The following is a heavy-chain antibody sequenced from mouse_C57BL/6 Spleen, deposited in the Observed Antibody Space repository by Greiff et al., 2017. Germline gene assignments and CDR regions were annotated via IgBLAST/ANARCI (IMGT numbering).Heavy chain of an antibody. J-gene: IGHJ2*01. CDR2: INPNNGGT. CDR3: ARRGSYGSSHY. Sequence: VQLKQSGPELVKPGASVKISCKASGYTFTDYYMNWVKQSHGKSLEWIGDINPNNGGTSYNQKFKGKATLTVDKSSSTAYMELRSLTSEDSAVYYCARRGSYGSSHYWGQGTTLTVSS. CDR1: GYTFTDYY. V-gene: IGHV1-26*01. D-gene: IGHD1-1*01.